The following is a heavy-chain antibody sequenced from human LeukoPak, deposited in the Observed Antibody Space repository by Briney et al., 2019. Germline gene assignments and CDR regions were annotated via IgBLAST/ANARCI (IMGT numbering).Heavy chain of an antibody. Sequence: GGSLRLSCAASGFTFSSYSMNWVRQAPGKGPEWVSSIGSSSSYIYYADSVKGRFTISRDNAKNSLYLQMNSLRAEDTAVYYCARDLTAHSYGYIEAFDIWGQGTMVTVSS. D-gene: IGHD5-18*01. V-gene: IGHV3-21*01. CDR2: IGSSSSYI. CDR1: GFTFSSYS. J-gene: IGHJ3*02. CDR3: ARDLTAHSYGYIEAFDI.